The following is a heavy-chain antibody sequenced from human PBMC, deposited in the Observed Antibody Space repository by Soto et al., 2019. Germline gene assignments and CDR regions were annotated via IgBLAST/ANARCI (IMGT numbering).Heavy chain of an antibody. J-gene: IGHJ6*02. V-gene: IGHV3-30*18. D-gene: IGHD1-7*01. CDR1: GFDFSSHG. Sequence: QVPLVESGGGVVQSGGSLRLSCLASGFDFSSHGMYWVRQAPGRGLEWVALISYEGSHKFYVDSLKGRFTISRDNSKHTLYLHMSGLRPEDTALYYCAKDFELPDGDYYHYGMDVWGQGTTVSVSS. CDR2: ISYEGSHK. CDR3: AKDFELPDGDYYHYGMDV.